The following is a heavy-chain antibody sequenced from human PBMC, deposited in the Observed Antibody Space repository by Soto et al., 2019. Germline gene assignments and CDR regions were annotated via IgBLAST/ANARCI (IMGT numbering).Heavy chain of an antibody. D-gene: IGHD2-21*01. Sequence: EVQLLESGGGLVQPGGSLRLSCAASGFTVSDYDMGWVRQAPGKGLEWVSLIRGDGGATYHADSVEGRLTISRDTSENTVYRQMNSLRAEDTALYYCAKDRRGGEYPAFDLWGQGTMVTVSS. CDR1: GFTVSDYD. J-gene: IGHJ3*01. V-gene: IGHV3-23*01. CDR3: AKDRRGGEYPAFDL. CDR2: IRGDGGAT.